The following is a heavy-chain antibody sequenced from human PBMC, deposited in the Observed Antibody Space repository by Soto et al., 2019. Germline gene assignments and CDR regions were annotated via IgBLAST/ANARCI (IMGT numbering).Heavy chain of an antibody. Sequence: GGSLRLSCAASGFTFSNYGMHWVRQAPGKGLEWVSVIANDGGDKKYANSVKGRFTISRENAKNTMYLQMNSLRAEDSAVYYCAKGLKVAAAGYFFDHWGQGTLVTVSS. D-gene: IGHD6-13*01. CDR2: IANDGGDK. CDR1: GFTFSNYG. V-gene: IGHV3-30*18. J-gene: IGHJ4*02. CDR3: AKGLKVAAAGYFFDH.